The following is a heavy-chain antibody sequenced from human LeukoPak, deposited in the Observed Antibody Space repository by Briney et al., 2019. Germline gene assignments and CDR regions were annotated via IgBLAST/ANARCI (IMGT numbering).Heavy chain of an antibody. CDR2: INPSGGGS. CDR1: GYTFTGHY. V-gene: IGHV1-46*01. D-gene: IGHD6-13*01. J-gene: IGHJ4*02. CDR3: AREAAAGTTSFDY. Sequence: ASVKVSCKASGYTFTGHYMHWVRQAPGQGLEWMGIINPSGGGSSYAQKFQGRATMTRDTSTSTVYMELSSLRSEDTALYYCAREAAAGTTSFDYWGQGTLVTVSS.